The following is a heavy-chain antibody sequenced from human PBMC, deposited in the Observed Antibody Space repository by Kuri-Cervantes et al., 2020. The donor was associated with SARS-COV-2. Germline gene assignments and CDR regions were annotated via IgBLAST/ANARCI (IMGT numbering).Heavy chain of an antibody. CDR1: GFTFSSYS. J-gene: IGHJ6*03. Sequence: GESLKISCAASGFTFSSYSMNWVRQAPGKGLEWVSSISSSSSYIYYADSVKGRFTISRDNAKNSLYLQMNSLRAEDTAVYYCARGAWVQSYYYYYYYMDVWGKGTTVTVSS. CDR2: ISSSSSYI. V-gene: IGHV3-21*04. CDR3: ARGAWVQSYYYYYYYMDV. D-gene: IGHD5-18*01.